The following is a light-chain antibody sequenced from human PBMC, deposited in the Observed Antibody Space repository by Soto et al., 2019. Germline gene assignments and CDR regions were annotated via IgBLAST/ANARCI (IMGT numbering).Light chain of an antibody. CDR2: EVT. Sequence: QSALTQPASVSGSPGQSITISCTGTGSDVGGYNYVSWYQQHPGQAPKLIIYEVTNRPSGVSNRFSGSKSGNTASLTISGLRAEDEADYHCSSYTGSATRGVFGGGTKLTVL. CDR3: SSYTGSATRGV. V-gene: IGLV2-14*01. J-gene: IGLJ3*02. CDR1: GSDVGGYNY.